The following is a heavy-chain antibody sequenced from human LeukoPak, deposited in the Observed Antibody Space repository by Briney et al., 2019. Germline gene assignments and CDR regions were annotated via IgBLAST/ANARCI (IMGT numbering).Heavy chain of an antibody. CDR3: ARDLPWARIADY. Sequence: SETLSLTCTVSGGSISSSSYYWDWIRQPPGKGLEWIGSIYYSGSTYYNPSLKSRVTISADTSKNQFSLKLSSVTAADTAVYYCARDLPWARIADYWGQGTLVTVSS. J-gene: IGHJ4*02. V-gene: IGHV4-39*07. CDR1: GGSISSSSYY. D-gene: IGHD2-21*01. CDR2: IYYSGST.